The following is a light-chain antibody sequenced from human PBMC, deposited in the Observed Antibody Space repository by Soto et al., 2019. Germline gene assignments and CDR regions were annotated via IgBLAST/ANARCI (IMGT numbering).Light chain of an antibody. CDR1: QDIGTW. V-gene: IGKV1-12*01. J-gene: IGKJ1*01. CDR2: PAS. Sequence: MTQSPSSLSASVLYSVTITFLASQDIGTWLAWYQQKPGQVPNLLMYPASSLHSGVPSRFSGSGSGTEFTLTISSLQPEDFATYYCQQANSFPPWTFGQGTKVDI. CDR3: QQANSFPPWT.